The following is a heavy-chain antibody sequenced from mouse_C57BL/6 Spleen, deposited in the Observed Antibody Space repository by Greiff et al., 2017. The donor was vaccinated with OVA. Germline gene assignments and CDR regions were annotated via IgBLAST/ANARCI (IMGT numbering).Heavy chain of an antibody. J-gene: IGHJ3*01. Sequence: EVKVVESGGGLVKPGGSLKLSCAASGFTFSDYGMHWVRQAPEKGLEWVAYISSGSSTIYYADTVKGRFTISRDNAKNTLFLQMTSLRSEDTAMYYCARPGTGPGFAYWGQGTLVTVSA. CDR2: ISSGSSTI. CDR1: GFTFSDYG. V-gene: IGHV5-17*01. D-gene: IGHD3-3*01. CDR3: ARPGTGPGFAY.